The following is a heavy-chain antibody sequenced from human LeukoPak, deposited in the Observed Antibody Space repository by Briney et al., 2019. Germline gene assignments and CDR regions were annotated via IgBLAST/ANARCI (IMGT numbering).Heavy chain of an antibody. CDR1: GFTFSSYS. CDR3: ARVQKIKRWGSSSSPFDY. CDR2: ISSSSSTI. J-gene: IGHJ4*02. D-gene: IGHD6-6*01. V-gene: IGHV3-48*01. Sequence: PGGSLRLSCAASGFTFSSYSMNWVRQAPGKGLEWVSYISSSSSTIYYADSVKGRFTISRDNAKNSPYLQMNSLRAEDTAVYYCARVQKIKRWGSSSSPFDYWGQGTLVTVSS.